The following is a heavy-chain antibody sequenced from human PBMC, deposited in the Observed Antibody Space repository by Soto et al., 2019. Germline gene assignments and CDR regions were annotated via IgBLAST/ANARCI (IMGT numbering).Heavy chain of an antibody. CDR1: GGSISSSSYY. J-gene: IGHJ4*02. CDR2: IYYSGST. V-gene: IGHV4-39*01. CDR3: ARHTPAISISDH. Sequence: SDTLSLTCTVSGGSISSSSYYWGWIRQPPGKGLEWIGSIYYSGSTYYNPSLKSRVTISVDTSKNQFSLKLSSVTAADTAVYYCARHTPAISISDHWGQGTLVTV. D-gene: IGHD2-15*01.